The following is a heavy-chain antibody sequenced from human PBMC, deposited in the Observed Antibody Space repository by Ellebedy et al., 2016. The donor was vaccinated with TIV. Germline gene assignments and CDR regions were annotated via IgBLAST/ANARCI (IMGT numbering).Heavy chain of an antibody. D-gene: IGHD5-12*01. V-gene: IGHV3-30-3*01. CDR2: ISYDGSNK. J-gene: IGHJ4*02. CDR1: GFTFSSYA. Sequence: GESLKISCAASGFTFSSYAMHWVRQAPGKGLEWVAVISYDGSNKYYADSVKGRFTISRDNSKNTLYLQMNSLRAEDTAVYYCERDRGYSGYDSSDYWGQGTLVTVPS. CDR3: ERDRGYSGYDSSDY.